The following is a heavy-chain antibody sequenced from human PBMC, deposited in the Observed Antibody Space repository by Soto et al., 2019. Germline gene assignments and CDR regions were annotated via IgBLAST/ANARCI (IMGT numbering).Heavy chain of an antibody. CDR3: AREGNLFDY. J-gene: IGHJ4*02. CDR1: GFTFSGYW. CDR2: IKQDGGEK. Sequence: PGGSLRLSCTASGFTFSGYWMSWVRQAPGKGLEWVANIKQDGGEKFYVDSVKGRFTISRDNTKNSLYLRMNSLRAEDTAVYYCAREGNLFDYWSQGTQVTVSS. V-gene: IGHV3-7*05.